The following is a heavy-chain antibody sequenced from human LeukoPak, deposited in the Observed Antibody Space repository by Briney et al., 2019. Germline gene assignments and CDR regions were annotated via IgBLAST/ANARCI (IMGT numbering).Heavy chain of an antibody. CDR1: GGTFSSYA. CDR2: IIPIFGTA. D-gene: IGHD2-15*01. Sequence: ASVKVSCKASGGTFSSYAISWVRQAPGQGLEWMGGIIPIFGTANYAQKFQGSVTITADESTSTAYMELSSLRSEDTAVYYCARARYCSGGSCYPYYYYYMDVWGKGTTVTVSS. CDR3: ARARYCSGGSCYPYYYYYMDV. V-gene: IGHV1-69*01. J-gene: IGHJ6*03.